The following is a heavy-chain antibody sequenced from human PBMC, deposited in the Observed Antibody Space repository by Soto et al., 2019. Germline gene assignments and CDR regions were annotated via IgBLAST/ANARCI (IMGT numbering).Heavy chain of an antibody. CDR2: IKQSGIT. CDR3: PRDYDRVRYNWNYNHYYYGMHV. D-gene: IGHD1-7*01. Sequence: SETVARTFTVYWWSFSCCDWSWSREPPGEVVDLVGEIKQSGITNYKRALNSRVTISVDTSKNEFSLKLRSVTALDPAVYYCPRDYDRVRYNWNYNHYYYGMHVWGQRTTVTVSS. J-gene: IGHJ6*02. CDR1: WWSFSCCD. V-gene: IGHV4-34*01.